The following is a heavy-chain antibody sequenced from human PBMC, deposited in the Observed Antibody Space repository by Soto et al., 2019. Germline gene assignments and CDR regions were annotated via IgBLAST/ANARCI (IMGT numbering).Heavy chain of an antibody. CDR1: GFTFSSYA. V-gene: IGHV3-23*01. CDR3: ATESFDY. J-gene: IGHJ4*02. Sequence: EVQLLESGGGLVQPGKSLRLSCAASGFTFSSYAMNWVRLAPGKGLEWVSVISGSGGNTNYADSVKGRFTISRDNSKNTVFLQMNSLRAEDTAVYYCATESFDYWGQGTLVTVSS. CDR2: ISGSGGNT.